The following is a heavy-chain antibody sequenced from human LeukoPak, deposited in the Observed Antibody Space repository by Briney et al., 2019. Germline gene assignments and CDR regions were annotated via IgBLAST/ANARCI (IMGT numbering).Heavy chain of an antibody. J-gene: IGHJ4*02. D-gene: IGHD5-18*01. CDR3: SRDQGYNYGYGFDY. V-gene: IGHV3-64*01. CDR1: GFTFSSYA. Sequence: GGPLRLSCAASGFTFSSYAMHWVRQAPGKGLEYVSSISSNGGNTYYANSVKGRFTISRDNSKNTLYLQMGKLRAEDMAVYYCSRDQGYNYGYGFDYWGQGTLVTDSS. CDR2: ISSNGGNT.